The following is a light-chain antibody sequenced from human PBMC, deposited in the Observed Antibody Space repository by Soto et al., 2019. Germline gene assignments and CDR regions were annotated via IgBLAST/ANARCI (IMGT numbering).Light chain of an antibody. CDR2: DAY. Sequence: IQRAQSPSGLSASVVGGLTITVEASQYISNYLNWYHQKPGKAPKLLIYDAYNLETGVPSRFSGSRSGKAFTFTLRSLQPEDIATYYCQQYDNLPLTFGGGTKVDIK. CDR3: QQYDNLPLT. V-gene: IGKV1-33*01. J-gene: IGKJ4*01. CDR1: QYISNY.